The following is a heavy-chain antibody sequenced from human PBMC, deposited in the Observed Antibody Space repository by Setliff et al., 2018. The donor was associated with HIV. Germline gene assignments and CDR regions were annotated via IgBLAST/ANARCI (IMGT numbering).Heavy chain of an antibody. D-gene: IGHD3-3*01. J-gene: IGHJ6*03. CDR1: GITFSRSA. V-gene: IGHV3-23*01. Sequence: GSLRLSCAASGITFSRSAMTWVRQAPGKGLEWVSTISANGVTTYYADSVKGRFTISRDNSKNTQYLQMNSLRAEDTAVYYCAKVVLQFLQWSHMDVWGKGTTVTVSS. CDR2: ISANGVTT. CDR3: AKVVLQFLQWSHMDV.